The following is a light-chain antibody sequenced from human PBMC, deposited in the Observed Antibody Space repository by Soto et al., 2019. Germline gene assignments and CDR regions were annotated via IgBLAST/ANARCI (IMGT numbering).Light chain of an antibody. V-gene: IGKV2-30*01. CDR2: KVS. Sequence: DVVMTQSPLSLPVTLGQPASISCRSSQSLVYRDGNTYLTWFQQRPGQSPRRLMYKVSHRDSGVPDRFSGSASGNAFTLEISRVEAEDVGVYYCMQDTHSQYNFGHGTKLEI. CDR3: MQDTHSQYN. J-gene: IGKJ2*01. CDR1: QSLVYRDGNTY.